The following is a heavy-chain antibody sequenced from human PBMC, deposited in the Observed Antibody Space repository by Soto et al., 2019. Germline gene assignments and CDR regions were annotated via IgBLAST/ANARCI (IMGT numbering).Heavy chain of an antibody. V-gene: IGHV4-39*01. CDR3: ARGVVVVAANNWFGP. J-gene: IGHJ5*02. D-gene: IGHD2-15*01. CDR2: IYYSGST. Sequence: SETLSLTCTVSRGSISSSSYYCGWILQPPGKGLEWLGSIYYSGSTYYNPSLTGRVTISVDTSKTQYSLQLSSVTAADTGVSYCARGVVVVAANNWFGPWGQGTLGTVSS. CDR1: RGSISSSSYY.